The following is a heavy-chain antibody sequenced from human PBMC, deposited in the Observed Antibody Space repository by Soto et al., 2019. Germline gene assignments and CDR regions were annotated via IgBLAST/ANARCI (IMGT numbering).Heavy chain of an antibody. CDR1: GFTFSSYA. D-gene: IGHD3-3*01. V-gene: IGHV3-23*01. CDR2: ISGSGGST. Sequence: GGSLRLSCAASGFTFSSYAMSWVRQAPGKGLEWVSAISGSGGSTYYADSVKGRFTISRDNSKNTLYLQMNSLRAEDTAVYYCAKGAWSGLYYYYYGMDVWGQGTTVTVSS. J-gene: IGHJ6*02. CDR3: AKGAWSGLYYYYYGMDV.